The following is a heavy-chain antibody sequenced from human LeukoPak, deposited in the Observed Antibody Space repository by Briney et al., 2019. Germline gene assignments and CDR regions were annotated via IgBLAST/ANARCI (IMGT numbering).Heavy chain of an antibody. J-gene: IGHJ6*04. CDR3: ARDRGFGQADV. CDR1: GFTFSSYA. Sequence: PGGSLRLSCAASGFTFSSYAMSWVRQAPGRGLEWGSAISGSGGSTYYADSEKGRYTISRDNSKHTLYLQMNSLRAEDTAVYYCARDRGFGQADVWGKGTTVTVSS. CDR2: ISGSGGST. V-gene: IGHV3-23*01. D-gene: IGHD3-10*01.